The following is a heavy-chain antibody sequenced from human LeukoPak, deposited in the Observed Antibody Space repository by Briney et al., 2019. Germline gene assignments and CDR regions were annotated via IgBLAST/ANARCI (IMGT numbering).Heavy chain of an antibody. CDR2: ISYDGSNK. J-gene: IGHJ3*02. V-gene: IGHV3-30*03. CDR3: ARSITIFGVVIAAFDI. Sequence: GGSLRLSCAASGFTFSSYGMHWVRQAPGKGLEWVAVISYDGSNKYYADSVKGRFTISRDNSKNTLYLQMNSLRAEDTAVYYCARSITIFGVVIAAFDIWGQGSMVTVSS. D-gene: IGHD3-3*01. CDR1: GFTFSSYG.